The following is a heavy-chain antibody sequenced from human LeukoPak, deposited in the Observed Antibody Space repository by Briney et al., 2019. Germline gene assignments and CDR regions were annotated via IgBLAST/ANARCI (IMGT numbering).Heavy chain of an antibody. CDR1: GGSISSSSYY. J-gene: IGHJ4*02. V-gene: IGHV4-39*01. CDR3: AIISSYYDILTGYLN. CDR2: IYYSGST. D-gene: IGHD3-9*01. Sequence: PSETLSLTCTVSGGSISSSSYYWGWIRQPPGKGLEWIGSIYYSGSTYYNPSLKSRVTISVDTSKNQFSLKLSSVTAADTAVYYCAIISSYYDILTGYLNWGQGTLVTVSS.